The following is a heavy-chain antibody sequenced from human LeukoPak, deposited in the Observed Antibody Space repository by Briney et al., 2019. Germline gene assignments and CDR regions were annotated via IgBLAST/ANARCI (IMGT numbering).Heavy chain of an antibody. J-gene: IGHJ6*03. CDR1: GFTFSSYS. CDR2: ISSSSYI. Sequence: GGSLRLSCAASGFTFSSYSMNWVRQAPGKGLEWVSSISSSSYIYYADSVKGRFTISRDNAKNSLYLQMNSLRAEDTAVYYCAREPRYCSGGNCYRGGYMDVWGKGTTVTVSS. V-gene: IGHV3-21*04. D-gene: IGHD2-15*01. CDR3: AREPRYCSGGNCYRGGYMDV.